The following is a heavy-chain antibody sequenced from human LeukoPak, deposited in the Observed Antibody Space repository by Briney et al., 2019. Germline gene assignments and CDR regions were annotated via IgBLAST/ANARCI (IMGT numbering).Heavy chain of an antibody. CDR2: IYYSGST. D-gene: IGHD3-22*01. CDR3: ARVTGYMIEDYFDY. CDR1: GGSISSYH. J-gene: IGHJ4*02. V-gene: IGHV4-59*01. Sequence: SETLSLTCTVSGGSISSYHWSWIRQPPGKGLEWIGYIYYSGSTNYNPSLKSRVTISVETSKNQFSLKLSSVTAADTAVYYCARVTGYMIEDYFDYWGQGTLVTVSS.